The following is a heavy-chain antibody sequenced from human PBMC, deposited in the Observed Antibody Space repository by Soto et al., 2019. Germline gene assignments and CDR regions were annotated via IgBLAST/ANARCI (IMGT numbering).Heavy chain of an antibody. CDR1: GGTFSSYA. J-gene: IGHJ4*02. Sequence: QVQLVQSGAEVKKPGSSVKVSCKASGGTFSSYAISWVRQAPGQGLEWMGGSIPIFGTANYAQKFQGRVTITADESTSTAYVELSRLRSEDTAVYYCARDGGDGENKSWAFDYWGQGTLVTVSS. CDR3: ARDGGDGENKSWAFDY. CDR2: SIPIFGTA. V-gene: IGHV1-69*12. D-gene: IGHD3-16*01.